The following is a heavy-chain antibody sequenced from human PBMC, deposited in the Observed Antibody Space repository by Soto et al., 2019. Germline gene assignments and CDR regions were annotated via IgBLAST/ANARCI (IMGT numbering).Heavy chain of an antibody. CDR2: INHSGST. V-gene: IGHV4-34*01. CDR1: GGSFSGYY. D-gene: IGHD2-15*01. Sequence: SETLSRTFAVYGGSFSGYYWSWIRQPPGKGLEWIGEINHSGSTNYNPSLKSRVTISVDTSKNQFSLKLSSVTAADTAVYYCARAAPRYCSGGSCYSGRDXWGQGTLVTVSS. J-gene: IGHJ4*02. CDR3: ARAAPRYCSGGSCYSGRDX.